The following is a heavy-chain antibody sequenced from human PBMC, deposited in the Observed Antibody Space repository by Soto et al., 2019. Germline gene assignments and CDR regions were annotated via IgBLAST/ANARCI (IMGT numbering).Heavy chain of an antibody. J-gene: IGHJ4*02. CDR3: ARRRSIAARSFDY. D-gene: IGHD6-6*01. V-gene: IGHV4-34*01. CDR1: GGSFSGYY. CDR2: INHSGST. Sequence: NPSETLSLTCAVYGGSFSGYYWSWIRQPPGKGLEWIGEINHSGSTNYNPSLKSRVTISVDTSKNQFSLKLSSVTAADTAVYYCARRRSIAARSFDYWGQGTLVTVSS.